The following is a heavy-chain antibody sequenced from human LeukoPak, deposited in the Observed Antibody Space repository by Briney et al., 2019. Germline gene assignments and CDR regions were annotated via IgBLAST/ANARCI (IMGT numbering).Heavy chain of an antibody. CDR1: GFTFTSSA. CDR2: IVVGSGNT. J-gene: IGHJ5*02. Sequence: SVKVSCKASGFTFTSSAMQWVRQARGQRLEWIGWIVVGSGNTNYAQKFQERVTITRDMSTSTAYMELSSLRSEDTAVYYCAADPPGGIAAAGTWGQGTLVTVSS. CDR3: AADPPGGIAAAGT. D-gene: IGHD6-13*01. V-gene: IGHV1-58*02.